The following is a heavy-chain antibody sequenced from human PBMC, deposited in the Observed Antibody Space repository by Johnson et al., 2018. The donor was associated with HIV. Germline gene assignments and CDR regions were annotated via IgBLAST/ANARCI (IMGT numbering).Heavy chain of an antibody. J-gene: IGHJ3*02. D-gene: IGHD5-24*01. Sequence: QVQLVESGGGVVQPGRSLRLSCAASGFTFSSYAMHWVRQAPGKGLEWVAVISYDGSNKHYADSVKGRFTISRDNSKNTLYLQMNSLRAEDTAVYYCARDRSPYNFSDAFDIWGQGTMVTVFS. CDR3: ARDRSPYNFSDAFDI. CDR2: ISYDGSNK. CDR1: GFTFSSYA. V-gene: IGHV3-30-3*01.